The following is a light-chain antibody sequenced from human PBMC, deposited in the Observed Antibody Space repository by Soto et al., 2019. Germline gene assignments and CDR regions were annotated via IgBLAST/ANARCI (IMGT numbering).Light chain of an antibody. CDR2: DVS. CDR1: SSDVGGYNY. J-gene: IGLJ2*01. V-gene: IGLV2-14*01. CDR3: SSYTTSGSLV. Sequence: QCALTQPASVSGSPGQSITISWTGTSSDVGGYNYVSWYQQHPGKAPKLMIYDVSNRPSGVSNRFSGSKSGNTASLTISGLQAEDEADYYCSSYTTSGSLVFGGGTKLTVL.